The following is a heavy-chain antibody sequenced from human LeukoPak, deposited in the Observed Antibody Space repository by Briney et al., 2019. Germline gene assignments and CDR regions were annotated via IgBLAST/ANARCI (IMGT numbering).Heavy chain of an antibody. CDR3: ARGAYGGDNWHFDL. J-gene: IGHJ2*01. V-gene: IGHV3-13*01. CDR2: FGTAGDR. D-gene: IGHD2-21*01. Sequence: PGGSLRLSCAASGFTLSWYDIHWVRQPPGKGLEWVAGFGTAGDRYYLASVKGRFTISSEDARNVFYLQLNSPRAGDTAVYYCARGAYGGDNWHFDLWGRGTLVTVSS. CDR1: GFTLSWYD.